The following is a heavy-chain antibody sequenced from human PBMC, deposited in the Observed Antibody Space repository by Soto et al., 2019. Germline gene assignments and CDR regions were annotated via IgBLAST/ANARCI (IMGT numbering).Heavy chain of an antibody. D-gene: IGHD6-13*01. CDR1: GFTFSSYS. J-gene: IGHJ4*02. V-gene: IGHV3-48*01. Sequence: EVQLVESGGGLVQPGGSLRLSCAASGFTFSSYSMNWVRQAPGKGLEWVAYISSSSSTIYYADSVKGRFTISRDNAKNSLYLQMNSLRAEDTAVYYCARAVGSSWYGGYFDYWGQGTLVTVSS. CDR2: ISSSSSTI. CDR3: ARAVGSSWYGGYFDY.